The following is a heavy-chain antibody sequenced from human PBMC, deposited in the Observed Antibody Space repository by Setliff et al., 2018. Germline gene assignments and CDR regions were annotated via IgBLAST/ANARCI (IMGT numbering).Heavy chain of an antibody. V-gene: IGHV3-33*08. D-gene: IGHD2-15*01. Sequence: GGSLRLSCAASGFTFSTYRMHWVRQAPGKGLEWVAVIWGDGVKKYHADSVKGRFTISRDNSKNTLYLQMNSLRHEDKAVYYCARTCSGSGCYAGLESWGQGTPVTVSS. CDR2: IWGDGVKK. J-gene: IGHJ4*02. CDR3: ARTCSGSGCYAGLES. CDR1: GFTFSTYR.